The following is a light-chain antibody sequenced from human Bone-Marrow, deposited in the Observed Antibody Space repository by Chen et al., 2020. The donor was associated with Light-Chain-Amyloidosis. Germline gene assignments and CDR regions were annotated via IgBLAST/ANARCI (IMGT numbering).Light chain of an antibody. Sequence: QSALTQPASVSGSPGQSITISCTGTNSDVGGYNYVSWYQQHPGKAPKLLIYEVYNRPSGVSNRFSGSKSGKTASRTISGLQTEGEADYYCSSCTSSLNWVVGGGTKVTGL. J-gene: IGLJ3*02. V-gene: IGLV2-14*01. CDR3: SSCTSSLNWV. CDR1: NSDVGGYNY. CDR2: EVY.